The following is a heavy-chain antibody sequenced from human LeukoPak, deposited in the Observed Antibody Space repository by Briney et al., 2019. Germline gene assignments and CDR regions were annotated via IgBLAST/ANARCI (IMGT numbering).Heavy chain of an antibody. CDR1: GYTFTTYD. Sequence: ASVKVSCKASGYTFTTYDINWVRQAAGQGFEWMRWMNPKSGDAGYADKFQGRVAITRDTSINTAYLELSALTSDDTAVYYCARGPFGNCGGGPCHFRDIDNWYDPWGQGTLVTVSS. J-gene: IGHJ5*02. D-gene: IGHD2-21*01. CDR2: MNPKSGDA. V-gene: IGHV1-8*03. CDR3: ARGPFGNCGGGPCHFRDIDNWYDP.